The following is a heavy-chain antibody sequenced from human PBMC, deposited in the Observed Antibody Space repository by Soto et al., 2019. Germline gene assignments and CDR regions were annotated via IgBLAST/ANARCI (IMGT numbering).Heavy chain of an antibody. V-gene: IGHV4-61*01. Sequence: QVQLQESGPGLVKPSETLSLTCTVSGGSFKSGSYSWSWIRQPPGKGLEWIGYVYHTGRTSYNPSLKSRVSISMDTSKNQFSLNLEYVTAADTAVYFCARDFAYFDSWGQGTLVTVSS. D-gene: IGHD3-3*01. CDR3: ARDFAYFDS. CDR1: GGSFKSGSYS. J-gene: IGHJ4*02. CDR2: VYHTGRT.